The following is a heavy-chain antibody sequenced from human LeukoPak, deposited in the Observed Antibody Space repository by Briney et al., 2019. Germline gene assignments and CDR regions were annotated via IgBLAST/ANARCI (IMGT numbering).Heavy chain of an antibody. D-gene: IGHD5-24*01. J-gene: IGHJ4*02. V-gene: IGHV1-3*01. CDR2: VSAGNGNT. CDR1: GYTFTSYA. Sequence: ASVKVSCKASGYTFTSYAIHWLRQAPGQRLEWMGWVSAGNGNTKYSQKFQGRVTITRDTSASTAYMELSSLRSEDTAVYYCAREIDRDDYNRFFDYWGQGTLVTVSS. CDR3: AREIDRDDYNRFFDY.